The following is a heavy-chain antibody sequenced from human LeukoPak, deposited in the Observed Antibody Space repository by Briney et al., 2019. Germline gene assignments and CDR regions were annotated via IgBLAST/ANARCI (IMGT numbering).Heavy chain of an antibody. Sequence: GGSLSLSCAASGFIFSSFGILWVRQTPGKGLKWVAFVRFDGGEKYYADSVKGRFTVSKDNSKNTLYLQINSLRPEDTAVYYCAKGGARDVWYFAYWGLGVLVTVSS. CDR3: AKGGARDVWYFAY. J-gene: IGHJ4*02. D-gene: IGHD2-8*01. V-gene: IGHV3-30*02. CDR2: VRFDGGEK. CDR1: GFIFSSFG.